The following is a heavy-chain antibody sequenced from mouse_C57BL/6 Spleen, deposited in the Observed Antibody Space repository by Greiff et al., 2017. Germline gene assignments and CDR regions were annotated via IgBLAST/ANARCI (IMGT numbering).Heavy chain of an antibody. CDR3: ARRGNYPGY. CDR1: GYTFTSSW. Sequence: QVQLQQPGAELVRPGSSVKLSCKASGYTFTSSWMDWVKQRPGQGLEWIGNIYPSDSETHYNQKFKDKATLTVDKSSSTAYMQLSSLTSEDSAVYYCARRGNYPGYWGQGTTLTVSS. V-gene: IGHV1-61*01. D-gene: IGHD2-1*01. J-gene: IGHJ2*01. CDR2: IYPSDSET.